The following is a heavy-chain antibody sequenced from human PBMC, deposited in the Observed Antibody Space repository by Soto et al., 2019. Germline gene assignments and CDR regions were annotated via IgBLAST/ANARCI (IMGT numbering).Heavy chain of an antibody. CDR3: TRGHWALDS. V-gene: IGHV4-59*01. J-gene: IGHJ5*01. D-gene: IGHD3-16*01. Sequence: SETLSLTCTFSGGSISSYYWSWIRQPPGKGLEWIAYIYYNGTTNSNPSLKSRVTISLDTSKNQFSLKLTSVTAADTAVYYCTRGHWALDSWAQGTLVTVSS. CDR1: GGSISSYY. CDR2: IYYNGTT.